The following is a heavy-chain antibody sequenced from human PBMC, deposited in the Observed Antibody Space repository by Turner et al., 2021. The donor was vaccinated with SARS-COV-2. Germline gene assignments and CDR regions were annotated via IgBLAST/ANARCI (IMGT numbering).Heavy chain of an antibody. D-gene: IGHD3-10*01. CDR2: ISGSGSPT. V-gene: IGHV3-11*01. CDR1: GFTFSDYY. CDR3: ARDLLYASGSYSHDGLDY. Sequence: VQLVESGGGLVKPGGSLRLSCAASGFTFSDYYMTWIRQAPGKGLEWVSYISGSGSPTYYADSVKGRFTISRDNAKSSLYLQMNSLRAEDTAVYYCARDLLYASGSYSHDGLDYWGQGTQVTVSS. J-gene: IGHJ4*02.